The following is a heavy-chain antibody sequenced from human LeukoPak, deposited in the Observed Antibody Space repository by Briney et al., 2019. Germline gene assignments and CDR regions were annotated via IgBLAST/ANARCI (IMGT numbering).Heavy chain of an antibody. V-gene: IGHV1-8*01. CDR1: GYTFTSYD. Sequence: ASVKVSCKASGYTFTSYDIHWVRQATGQGLEWMGRMNPNRGDTDYAQKFQGRVTMTRDTSISTAYMELSRLRSDDTAVYYCARSDIGVAVPLGGMDVWGKGTTVTVSS. D-gene: IGHD2-21*01. J-gene: IGHJ6*03. CDR2: MNPNRGDT. CDR3: ARSDIGVAVPLGGMDV.